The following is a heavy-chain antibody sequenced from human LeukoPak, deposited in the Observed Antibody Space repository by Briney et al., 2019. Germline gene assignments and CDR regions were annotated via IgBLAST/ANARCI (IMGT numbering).Heavy chain of an antibody. CDR2: INTNTGNP. D-gene: IGHD6-13*01. CDR1: GYTFTNYG. J-gene: IGHJ6*03. V-gene: IGHV7-4-1*02. Sequence: GASVKVSCKASGYTFTNYGISWVRQAPGQGLEWMGWINTNTGNPTYAQGFTGRFVFSLDTPVSTAYLQISSLKAEDTAVYYCATRYGSSHYYYLDVWGKGTMVTVSS. CDR3: ATRYGSSHYYYLDV.